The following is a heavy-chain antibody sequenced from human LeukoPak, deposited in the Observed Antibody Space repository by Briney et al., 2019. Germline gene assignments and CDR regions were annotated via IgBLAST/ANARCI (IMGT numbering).Heavy chain of an antibody. CDR3: ARGAIVVVTAILN. J-gene: IGHJ4*02. D-gene: IGHD2-21*02. CDR1: GGSISSNR. V-gene: IGHV4-59*12. CDR2: IHHSGTT. Sequence: PSETLSLTCTVSGGSISSNRWSWIRQPPGRGLEWIGYIHHSGTTDYNSSLRSRLTISMDTSRSQFSLKLSSVTAADTAVYYCARGAIVVVTAILNWGQGTLVTVSS.